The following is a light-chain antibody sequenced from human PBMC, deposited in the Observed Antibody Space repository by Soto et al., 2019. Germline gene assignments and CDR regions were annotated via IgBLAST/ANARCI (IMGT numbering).Light chain of an antibody. CDR1: SSDIGSYNY. CDR2: EVS. CDR3: SSYTTSSTIV. V-gene: IGLV2-14*01. Sequence: QSALTQAASVSGSPGQSITISCTGTSSDIGSYNYVSWFQQYPGKAPKLIISEVSNRPSGVSTRFSGSKSGITASLTISGLQAEGEADYYCSSYTTSSTIVFGGGTRLTVL. J-gene: IGLJ7*01.